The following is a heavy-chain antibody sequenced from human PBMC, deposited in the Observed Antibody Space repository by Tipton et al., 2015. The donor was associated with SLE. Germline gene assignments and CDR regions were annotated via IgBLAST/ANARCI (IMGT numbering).Heavy chain of an antibody. V-gene: IGHV3-30*02. Sequence: SLRLSCAASGFTFSSYGMHWVRQAPGKGLEWVAFIRYDGSKKYYADSVKGRFTISRDNSKNTLYLQMNSLRAEDTAVYYCARGPDTALFDYWGQGTLVTVSS. J-gene: IGHJ4*02. CDR3: ARGPDTALFDY. CDR1: GFTFSSYG. CDR2: IRYDGSKK. D-gene: IGHD5-18*01.